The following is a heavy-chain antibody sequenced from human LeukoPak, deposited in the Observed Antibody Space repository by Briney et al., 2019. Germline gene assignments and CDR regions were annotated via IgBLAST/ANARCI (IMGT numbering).Heavy chain of an antibody. Sequence: PSETLSLTCTVSGGSISSYYWSWIRQPPGKGLEWIGYIYYSGSTNYNPSLKSRVTLSVDTSKNQFSLKLSSVTAADTAVYYCARYCSGGSCYGRFDPWGQGTLVTVSS. CDR2: IYYSGST. D-gene: IGHD2-15*01. CDR1: GGSISSYY. J-gene: IGHJ5*02. V-gene: IGHV4-59*12. CDR3: ARYCSGGSCYGRFDP.